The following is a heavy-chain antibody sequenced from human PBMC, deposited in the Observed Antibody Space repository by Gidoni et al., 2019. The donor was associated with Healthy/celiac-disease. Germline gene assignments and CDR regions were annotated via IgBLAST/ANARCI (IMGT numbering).Heavy chain of an antibody. V-gene: IGHV4-34*01. Sequence: QVQLQQWGAGLLKPSETLSLTCAVYAGSFSGYYWSWIRQPPGKGLEWIGEINHSGSTNYNPSLKSRVTISVDTSKNQFSLKLSSVTAADTAVYYCARGRAYYYGSSGYPYFDYWGQGTLVTVSS. CDR1: AGSFSGYY. CDR2: INHSGST. CDR3: ARGRAYYYGSSGYPYFDY. D-gene: IGHD3-22*01. J-gene: IGHJ4*02.